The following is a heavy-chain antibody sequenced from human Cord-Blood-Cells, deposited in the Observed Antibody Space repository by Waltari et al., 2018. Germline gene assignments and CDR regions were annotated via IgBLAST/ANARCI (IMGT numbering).Heavy chain of an antibody. CDR3: ARTDSSSSGFYYYGMDV. V-gene: IGHV1-18*01. D-gene: IGHD6-6*01. Sequence: QVQLVQSGAEVKKPGASVKVSCKAAGYTFTRYGISWVRQAPGKGLEWMGCISAYNGNTNYAQKLQGRVTMTTDISTSTAYMELRSLRSDDTAVYYCARTDSSSSGFYYYGMDVWGQGTTVTVSS. CDR1: GYTFTRYG. J-gene: IGHJ6*02. CDR2: ISAYNGNT.